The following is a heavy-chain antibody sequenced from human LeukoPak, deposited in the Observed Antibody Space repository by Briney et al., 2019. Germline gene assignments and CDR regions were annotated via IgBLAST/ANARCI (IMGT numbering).Heavy chain of an antibody. CDR2: IKQDGSEK. CDR3: ARLPSSIWSQPLDY. D-gene: IGHD6-13*01. J-gene: IGHJ4*02. CDR1: GFTFSSYW. Sequence: PGGSLRLSCAASGFTFSSYWMSWVRQAPGKGLEWVANIKQDGSEKYYVDSVKGRFSISRDNSRNTLYLQMNSLRAEDTAVYYCARLPSSIWSQPLDYWGQGTLVTVSS. V-gene: IGHV3-7*03.